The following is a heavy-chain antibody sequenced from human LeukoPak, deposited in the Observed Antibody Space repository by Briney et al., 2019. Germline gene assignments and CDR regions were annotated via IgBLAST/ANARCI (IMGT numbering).Heavy chain of an antibody. V-gene: IGHV3-66*01. CDR3: ASDSYSPEYFQH. CDR2: INDGTKT. J-gene: IGHJ1*01. Sequence: GGSLRLSCAASGFTISSNHMSWVRQAPGKGLEWVSVINDGTKTDYADSVKGRFTISRDNSKNTLYLQMNSLRAEDTAVYYCASDSYSPEYFQHWGQGTLVTVSS. CDR1: GFTISSNH. D-gene: IGHD2-15*01.